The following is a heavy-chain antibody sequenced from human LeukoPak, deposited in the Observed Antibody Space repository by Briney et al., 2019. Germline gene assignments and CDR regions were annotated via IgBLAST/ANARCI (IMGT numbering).Heavy chain of an antibody. CDR1: GGTFNTYD. V-gene: IGHV1-69*04. J-gene: IGHJ4*02. CDR3: SLSKRTSDGSAVDY. D-gene: IGHD5-24*01. CDR2: IIPGLHIT. Sequence: GSSVKVSCKASGGTFNTYDINWVRQAPGQGLEWMGRIIPGLHITNYAQRFHGRVTISADKSTSTTYLELNNLGSEDTAVYFCSLSKRTSDGSAVDYWGPGTLVTVSS.